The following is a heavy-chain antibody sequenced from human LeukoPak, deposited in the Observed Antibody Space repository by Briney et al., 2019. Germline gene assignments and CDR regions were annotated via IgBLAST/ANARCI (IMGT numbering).Heavy chain of an antibody. CDR3: ARYPSVLGPRYSNWFDP. D-gene: IGHD2-15*01. CDR1: GGSISSYY. J-gene: IGHJ5*02. CDR2: IYYSGST. V-gene: IGHV4-59*08. Sequence: PSETLSLTCTVSGGSISSYYWSWIRQPPGKGLEWIGYIYYSGSTNYNPSLKSRVTISVDTSKNQFSLKLSSVTAADTAVYYCARYPSVLGPRYSNWFDPWGQGTPVTVSS.